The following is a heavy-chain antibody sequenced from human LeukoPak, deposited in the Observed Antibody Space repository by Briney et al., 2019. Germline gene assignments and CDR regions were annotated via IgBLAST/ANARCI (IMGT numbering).Heavy chain of an antibody. D-gene: IGHD4-17*01. Sequence: PSETLSLTCTVSGGSISSSSYYWGWIRRPPGKGLEWIGSIYYSGSTYYNPSLKSRVTISVDTSKNQFSLKLSSVTAADTAVYYCANGVGDYEAFDIWGQGTMVTVSS. V-gene: IGHV4-39*07. CDR3: ANGVGDYEAFDI. CDR2: IYYSGST. J-gene: IGHJ3*02. CDR1: GGSISSSSYY.